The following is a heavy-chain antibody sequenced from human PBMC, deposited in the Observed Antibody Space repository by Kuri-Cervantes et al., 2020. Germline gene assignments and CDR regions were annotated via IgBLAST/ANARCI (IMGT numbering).Heavy chain of an antibody. CDR2: ISAYNGNT. J-gene: IGHJ6*02. CDR1: GYTFTSYG. V-gene: IGHV1-18*01. CDR3: ARDLSMIVVVIHYYYGMDV. D-gene: IGHD3-22*01. Sequence: ASVKVSCKASGYTFTSYGISWVRQAPGQGLEWMGWISAYNGNTNYAQKLQGRVTMTTDTSMSTAYMELRSLRSDDTAAYYCARDLSMIVVVIHYYYGMDVWGQGTTVTVSS.